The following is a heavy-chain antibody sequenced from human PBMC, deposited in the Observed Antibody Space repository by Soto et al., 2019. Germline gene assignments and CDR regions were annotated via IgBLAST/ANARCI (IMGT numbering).Heavy chain of an antibody. CDR1: GFTFSSYA. CDR3: AKRSSSSTFDY. CDR2: ISGSDDST. V-gene: IGHV3-23*01. D-gene: IGHD6-6*01. J-gene: IGHJ4*02. Sequence: EVQLLESGGGLVQPGESLRLSCAASGFTFSSYAMSWVRQAPGKGLEWVSVISGSDDSTYYADSVKGRFTISSDNSKNTLYLQMTSLRAEATAVYSCAKRSSSSTFDYWGQGTLVTVSS.